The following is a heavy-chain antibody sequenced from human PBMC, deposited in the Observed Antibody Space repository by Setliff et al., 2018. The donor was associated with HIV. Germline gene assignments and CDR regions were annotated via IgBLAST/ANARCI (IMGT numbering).Heavy chain of an antibody. CDR1: GYTFTEYY. Sequence: ASVKVSCKASGYTFTEYYIHWVRQAPGQGLEWMGWIYPNTGGTNYAQKFQGRVTMTRDTSISPAYMELSRLRSDDTALYYCARSTTADWGQGTTVTVSS. D-gene: IGHD4-17*01. CDR3: ARSTTAD. J-gene: IGHJ4*02. CDR2: IYPNTGGT. V-gene: IGHV1-2*02.